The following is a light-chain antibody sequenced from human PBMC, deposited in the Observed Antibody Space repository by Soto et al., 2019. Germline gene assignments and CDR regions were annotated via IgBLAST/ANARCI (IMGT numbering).Light chain of an antibody. CDR1: QSINSW. J-gene: IGKJ1*01. V-gene: IGKV1-5*01. Sequence: DIQMTQFPSTLSASVGDRVTITCRASQSINSWLAWYQQKPGKAPKSLIYTASSLQSGVPSRFSGSRSGTEFTLTISSLQPEDFASYYCLQDYGDSWTFGQGTNVDI. CDR3: LQDYGDSWT. CDR2: TAS.